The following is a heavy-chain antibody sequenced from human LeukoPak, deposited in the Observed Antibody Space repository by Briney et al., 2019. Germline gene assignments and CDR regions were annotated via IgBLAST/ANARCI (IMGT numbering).Heavy chain of an antibody. J-gene: IGHJ4*02. V-gene: IGHV3-7*01. CDR3: SSGGAFDY. Sequence: GGSLRLSCAASGFTFSSNLMSWVSQAPGKGLEWVGNIKEDGSEIYYADSVKGRFTISRDNAKNSLYLQMNSLRAEDTAVYYCSSGGAFDYWGQGSLVTVSS. CDR2: IKEDGSEI. D-gene: IGHD1-26*01. CDR1: GFTFSSNL.